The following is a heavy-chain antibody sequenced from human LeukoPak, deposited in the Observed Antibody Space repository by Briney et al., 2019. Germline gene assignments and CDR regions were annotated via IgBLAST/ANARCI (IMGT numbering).Heavy chain of an antibody. Sequence: GGSLRLSCAASGFTFSSYGMHWVRQAPGKGLEWVSSISSSSSYIYYADSVKGRFTISRDNAKNSLYLQMNSLRAEDTAVYYCARVHGDYSDAFDIWGQGTMVTVSS. V-gene: IGHV3-21*01. CDR3: ARVHGDYSDAFDI. J-gene: IGHJ3*02. D-gene: IGHD4-17*01. CDR2: ISSSSSYI. CDR1: GFTFSSYG.